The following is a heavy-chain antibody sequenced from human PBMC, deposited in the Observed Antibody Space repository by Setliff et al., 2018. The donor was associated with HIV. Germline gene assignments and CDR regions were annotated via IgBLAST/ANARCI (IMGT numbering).Heavy chain of an antibody. J-gene: IGHJ5*02. CDR2: IIPLLGTS. CDR3: ALDYGDNWFDP. V-gene: IGHV1-69*06. CDR1: GGTFGTNA. D-gene: IGHD3-10*01. Sequence: SVKVSCKASGGTFGTNAVSWLRQAPGQRIQWVGRIIPLLGTSNYAQDFQGRVTIAAAKSSTSVYIYLANLRFEDTAVYYCALDYGDNWFDPWGQGTQVTSPQ.